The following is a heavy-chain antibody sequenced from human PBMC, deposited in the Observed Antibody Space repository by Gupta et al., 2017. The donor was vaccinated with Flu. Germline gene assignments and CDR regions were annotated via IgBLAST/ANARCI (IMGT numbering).Heavy chain of an antibody. D-gene: IGHD3-3*01. J-gene: IGHJ4*02. CDR2: ISGSSSFI. Sequence: EVRLVESGGGLVKPGRTLRLSCAAAGFTFSRYSMLEVREAPGKGLEWVSSISGSSSFINYADSVKGRFTISRDNTKNSLFLQMNSLRPDDTAVYYCARDKGGHITIFGVGDYWGQGTLVTVSS. CDR1: GFTFSRYS. V-gene: IGHV3-21*01. CDR3: ARDKGGHITIFGVGDY.